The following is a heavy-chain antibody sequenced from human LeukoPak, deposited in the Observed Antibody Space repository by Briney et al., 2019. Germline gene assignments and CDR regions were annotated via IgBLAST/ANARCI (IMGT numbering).Heavy chain of an antibody. CDR1: GYTFTSYG. CDR2: ISAYNGNT. J-gene: IGHJ5*02. D-gene: IGHD3-3*01. Sequence: ASVKVSCKASGYTFTSYGISWVRQAPGQGLEWMGWISAYNGNTNYAQKLQGRVTMTTDTSTSTAYMELRSLRSDDMAVYYCARSQALPDYYGPNPNWFDPWGQGTLVTVSS. V-gene: IGHV1-18*03. CDR3: ARSQALPDYYGPNPNWFDP.